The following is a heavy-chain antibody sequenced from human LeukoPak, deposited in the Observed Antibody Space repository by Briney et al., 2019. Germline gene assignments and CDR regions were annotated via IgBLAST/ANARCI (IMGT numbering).Heavy chain of an antibody. Sequence: ASVKVSCKASGYTFTGFYMHWVRQAPGQGLEWMGWINPNSGGTNYAQKFQGRVTMTRDTSISTAYMELSRLRSDDTAVYYCASQPGTGYSSSWSFDYWGQGTLVTVSS. CDR2: INPNSGGT. V-gene: IGHV1-2*02. D-gene: IGHD6-13*01. CDR3: ASQPGTGYSSSWSFDY. J-gene: IGHJ4*02. CDR1: GYTFTGFY.